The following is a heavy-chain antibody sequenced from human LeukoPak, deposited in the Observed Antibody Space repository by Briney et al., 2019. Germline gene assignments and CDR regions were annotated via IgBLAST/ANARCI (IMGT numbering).Heavy chain of an antibody. Sequence: SETLSLTCTVSGGSISSYYWSWIRQPPGKGLEWIGYIYYSGSTNYNPSLKSRVTMSVDTSKKQFSLKLSSVTAADTAVYFCAIGPRVNNYYYGMDVWGQGTTVTVSS. D-gene: IGHD4-17*01. CDR2: IYYSGST. V-gene: IGHV4-59*01. J-gene: IGHJ6*02. CDR3: AIGPRVNNYYYGMDV. CDR1: GGSISSYY.